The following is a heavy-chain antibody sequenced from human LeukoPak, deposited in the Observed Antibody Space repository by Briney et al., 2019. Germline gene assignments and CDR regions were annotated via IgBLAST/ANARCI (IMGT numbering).Heavy chain of an antibody. D-gene: IGHD4-23*01. CDR2: IRNKANSYTT. J-gene: IGHJ6*02. Sequence: GGSLRLSCEASGFIFSDHHMDWVRQAPGKGLEWVGRIRNKANSYTTEYAAPVKGRVTISRDNAKNSLYLQMNSLRAEDTAVYYCARAPSTTVVTPGEDYYYGMDVWGQGTTVTVSS. CDR1: GFIFSDHH. V-gene: IGHV3-72*01. CDR3: ARAPSTTVVTPGEDYYYGMDV.